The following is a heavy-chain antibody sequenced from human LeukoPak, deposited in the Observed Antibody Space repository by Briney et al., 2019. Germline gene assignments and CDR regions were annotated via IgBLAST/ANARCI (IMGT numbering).Heavy chain of an antibody. D-gene: IGHD4/OR15-4a*01. J-gene: IGHJ4*02. CDR2: IYYSGST. CDR1: GGSISSYY. V-gene: IGHV4-59*01. CDR3: ARETMV. Sequence: SETLSLTCTVSGGSISSYYWSWIRQPPGKGLEWIGYIYYSGSTNYNPSLKSRVTISVDTSKNQFSLKLSSVTAADTAVYYCARETMVWGQGTLATVSS.